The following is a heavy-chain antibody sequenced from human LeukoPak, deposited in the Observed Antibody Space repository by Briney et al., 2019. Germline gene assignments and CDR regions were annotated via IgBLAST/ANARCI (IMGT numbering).Heavy chain of an antibody. J-gene: IGHJ4*02. CDR1: IRSIPPYY. D-gene: IGHD6-6*01. Sequence: PSDTLSLTCSVSIRSIPPYYWNCTRQAPGKEPECIGYIHYSWSANYNPSLKSRVTLPIDTSKDQFFLRLTSVTAADTAVYYCGRLVVPEAFDFDSWGQGTLVTVSS. V-gene: IGHV4-59*08. CDR3: GRLVVPEAFDFDS. CDR2: IHYSWSA.